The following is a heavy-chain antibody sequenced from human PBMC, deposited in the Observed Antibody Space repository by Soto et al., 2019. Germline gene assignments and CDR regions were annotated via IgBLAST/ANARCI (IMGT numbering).Heavy chain of an antibody. CDR2: MSHSGGT. Sequence: QVQLQQWGAGLLKPSETLSLTCAVYGGFVSSGSYYWSWIRQPPGKGLEWIGEMSHSGGTHFNPYLTSRVTISVDTSKNQFSLKMSSVTAADTALYYCARVERGNATTVVDAFDIWGPGTMVTVSS. CDR3: ARVERGNATTVVDAFDI. V-gene: IGHV4-34*01. D-gene: IGHD1-1*01. J-gene: IGHJ3*02. CDR1: GGFVSSGSYY.